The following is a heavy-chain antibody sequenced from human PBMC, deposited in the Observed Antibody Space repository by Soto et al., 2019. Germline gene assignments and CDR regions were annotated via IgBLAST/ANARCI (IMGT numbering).Heavy chain of an antibody. CDR2: IKSKTDGGTT. Sequence: PGGSLRLSCAASGFTFSNAWMSWVRQAPGKGLEWVGRIKSKTDGGTTDYAAPVKGRFTIPRDDSKNTLYLQMNSLKTEDTAVYYCIIVGWTYYDIVTGLDWAQGTLVTVSS. J-gene: IGHJ4*02. D-gene: IGHD3-9*01. V-gene: IGHV3-15*01. CDR1: GFTFSNAW. CDR3: IIVGWTYYDIVTGLD.